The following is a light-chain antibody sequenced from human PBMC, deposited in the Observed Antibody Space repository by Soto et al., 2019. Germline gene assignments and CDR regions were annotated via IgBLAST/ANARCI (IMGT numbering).Light chain of an antibody. CDR2: AAS. CDR3: QHYADSPPVFT. V-gene: IGKV3-20*01. Sequence: DIVLTQSPGTLSLSPGDRATLSCRTSRFVSNYYLPCYQQRPGQAPRLLIYAASSRATDIPDRFSGSGSGTDFTLTISRLEPEDFAVYYCQHYADSPPVFTFGPGTKVEI. CDR1: RFVSNYY. J-gene: IGKJ3*01.